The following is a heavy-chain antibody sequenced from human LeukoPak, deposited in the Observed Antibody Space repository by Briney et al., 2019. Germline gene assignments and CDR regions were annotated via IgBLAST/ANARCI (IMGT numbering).Heavy chain of an antibody. CDR3: AKHTYYYGSGTHLDY. D-gene: IGHD3-10*01. Sequence: GGYLRLSCAASGFTFSNYGMSWVRQAPGKGLEWVSTISAGGGSTYYADSVTGRFTISRDNSKNTLYLQMNSLRAEDTAVYYCAKHTYYYGSGTHLDYWGQGTLVTVSS. CDR1: GFTFSNYG. V-gene: IGHV3-23*01. J-gene: IGHJ4*02. CDR2: ISAGGGST.